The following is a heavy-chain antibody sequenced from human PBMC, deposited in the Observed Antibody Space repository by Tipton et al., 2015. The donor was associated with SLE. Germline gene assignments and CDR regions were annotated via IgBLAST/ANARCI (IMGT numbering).Heavy chain of an antibody. Sequence: TLSLTCTVSGGSISHYYWSWVRQPPGKGLEWIGDIYFSGATNYNPSLKSRVTISGDTSKNQVSLKVNSVTAADTAVYYCARDPHSGYVNYWGQGTLVTVSS. J-gene: IGHJ4*02. V-gene: IGHV4-59*01. CDR2: IYFSGAT. D-gene: IGHD1-26*01. CDR3: ARDPHSGYVNY. CDR1: GGSISHYY.